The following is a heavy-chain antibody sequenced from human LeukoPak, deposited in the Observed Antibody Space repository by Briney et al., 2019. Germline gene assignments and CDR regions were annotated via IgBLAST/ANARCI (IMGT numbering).Heavy chain of an antibody. D-gene: IGHD2-2*02. CDR3: ARANTPFADY. J-gene: IGHJ4*02. V-gene: IGHV3-30*09. CDR2: ISYDGSNK. Sequence: GRSLRLSCAASGFTFSSYDMHLVRQAPGKGLEWVAVISYDGSNKYYADSVKGRFAISRDNSKNTVYLQMNSLRVEDTAVYYCARANTPFADYWGQGTLVTVSS. CDR1: GFTFSSYD.